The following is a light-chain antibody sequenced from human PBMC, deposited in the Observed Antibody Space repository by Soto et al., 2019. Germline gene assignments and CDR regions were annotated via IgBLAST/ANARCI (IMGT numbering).Light chain of an antibody. V-gene: IGKV3-11*01. Sequence: EIVLTPLPATPFLSPRGKNTPSFQTRQSVSTSLAWYQQKPGQAPRLLIYDASNRATGIPARFSGSGSGTDFTLTFSGLEPEDFAVYYCQHRYNWPFTFGPGTKVDIK. CDR2: DAS. J-gene: IGKJ3*01. CDR1: QSVSTS. CDR3: QHRYNWPFT.